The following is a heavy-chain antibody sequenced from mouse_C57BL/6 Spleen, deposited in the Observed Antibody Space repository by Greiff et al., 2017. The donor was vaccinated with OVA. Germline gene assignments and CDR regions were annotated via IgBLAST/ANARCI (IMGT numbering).Heavy chain of an antibody. Sequence: QVQLQQSGPGLVAPSQSLSITCTVSGFSLTSYGVSWVRQPPGKGLEWLGVIWGDGSTTYHSALISRLSISKDNSKSQVFLKLNSLQTDSTATYYGAKAQATRVWYAMDYWGQGTSVTVSS. CDR2: IWGDGST. CDR3: AKAQATRVWYAMDY. D-gene: IGHD3-2*02. J-gene: IGHJ4*01. V-gene: IGHV2-3*01. CDR1: GFSLTSYG.